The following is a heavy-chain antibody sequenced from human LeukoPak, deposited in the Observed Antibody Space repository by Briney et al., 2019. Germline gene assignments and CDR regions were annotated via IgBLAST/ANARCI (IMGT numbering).Heavy chain of an antibody. J-gene: IGHJ3*01. D-gene: IGHD2-21*02. Sequence: GGSLRLSCEGSGFMFGNHGLIWVRQAPWKGLYWLSFSGPSGGTRLYADSVKGRFTISRDNAENSVFLQMNSLRVEDTAVYYCARVSPMTDGAFDLWGQGVMVTVSS. CDR3: ARVSPMTDGAFDL. CDR1: GFMFGNHG. CDR2: SGPSGGTR. V-gene: IGHV3-48*04.